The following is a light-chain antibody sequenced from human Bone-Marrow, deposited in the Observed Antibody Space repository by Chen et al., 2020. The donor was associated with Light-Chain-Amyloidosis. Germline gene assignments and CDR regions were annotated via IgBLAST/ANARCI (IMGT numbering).Light chain of an antibody. CDR3: QQYNNWPPLT. CDR2: GAS. CDR1: QSVSSN. J-gene: IGKJ4*01. V-gene: IGKV3-15*01. Sequence: EIVMTQSPATLSVSPGERATLSCRASQSVSSNLAWYQQKPGHAPRLLLYGASTRATGIPARFSGSGSGTEFTLTISSLQSEDFAVYYCQQYNNWPPLTFGGGTKVEIK.